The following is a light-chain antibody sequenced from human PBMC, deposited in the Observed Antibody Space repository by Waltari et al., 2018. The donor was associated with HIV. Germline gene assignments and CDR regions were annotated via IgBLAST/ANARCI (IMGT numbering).Light chain of an antibody. Sequence: QSALTQPRSVSESPGQSVTLSCPGTSSDVGAYNYVSWYQQHPGRAPKFIIYNVSERPSGVPDRFSGSKSGNTASLTISGLQAEDEADYYCSSYAGTSNFVLFGGGTKLTVL. CDR1: SSDVGAYNY. J-gene: IGLJ2*01. V-gene: IGLV2-11*01. CDR2: NVS. CDR3: SSYAGTSNFVL.